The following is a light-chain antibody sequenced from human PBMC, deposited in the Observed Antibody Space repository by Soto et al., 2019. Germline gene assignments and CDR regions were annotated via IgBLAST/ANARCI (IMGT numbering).Light chain of an antibody. CDR1: SSDVGGYNY. Sequence: QSALTQPASVSGSPGQSITISCTGTSSDVGGYNYVSWFQQHPGEAPKLMIYAVDYRPSGISDRFSAFKSGNTASLTISGLQAEDEADYYCCSYTSSGTWVFGGGTKLTVL. CDR3: CSYTSSGTWV. J-gene: IGLJ3*02. CDR2: AVD. V-gene: IGLV2-14*01.